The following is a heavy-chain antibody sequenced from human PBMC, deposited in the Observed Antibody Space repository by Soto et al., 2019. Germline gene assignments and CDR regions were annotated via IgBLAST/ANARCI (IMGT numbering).Heavy chain of an antibody. CDR1: GGSFGNSA. CDR2: FIPVYRTL. Sequence: QVLLVQSGAEVKKPGSSVKISCKASGGSFGNSAINWVRQTPGQGLAWLGGFIPVYRTLNYAKKFQGRVTITADESTGTSYMALNSLASNDTAVYYCATGVIWIGYFTVDSWGQGTRVTVSS. V-gene: IGHV1-69*01. D-gene: IGHD3-3*01. J-gene: IGHJ4*02. CDR3: ATGVIWIGYFTVDS.